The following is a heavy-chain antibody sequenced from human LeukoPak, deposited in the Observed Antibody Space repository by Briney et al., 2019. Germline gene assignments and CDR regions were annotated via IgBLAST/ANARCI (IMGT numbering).Heavy chain of an antibody. V-gene: IGHV4-4*02. CDR2: IHHSGST. CDR1: GGSISTDNW. D-gene: IGHD2/OR15-2a*01. CDR3: ARHNPFRPFPDY. J-gene: IGHJ4*02. Sequence: SSGTLSLTCAVSGGSISTDNWWTWVRQPPGKGLEWIGEIHHSGSTYYNPSLKSRVTFSLDASNNQFSLKLSSVTAADTAVYFCARHNPFRPFPDYWGQGTLVTVSS.